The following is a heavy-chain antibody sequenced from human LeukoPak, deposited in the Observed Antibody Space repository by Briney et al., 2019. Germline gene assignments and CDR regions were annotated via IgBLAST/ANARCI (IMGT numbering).Heavy chain of an antibody. V-gene: IGHV3-15*01. CDR1: GFTFSNAW. CDR2: IKSKTDGGTT. J-gene: IGHJ6*02. Sequence: GGSLRLSCAASGFTFSNAWMSWVRQAPGKGLEWVGRIKSKTDGGTTDYAAPVKGRFTISRDDSKNTLYLQMNSLKTEDTAVYYCTTDLNGYYYYGMDVWGQGTTVTVSS. CDR3: TTDLNGYYYYGMDV. D-gene: IGHD4-17*01.